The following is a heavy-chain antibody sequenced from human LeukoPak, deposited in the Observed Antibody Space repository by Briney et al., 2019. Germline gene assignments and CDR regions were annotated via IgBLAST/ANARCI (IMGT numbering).Heavy chain of an antibody. D-gene: IGHD1-26*01. J-gene: IGHJ4*02. CDR3: ARVYGGSYFPPPPSFDY. CDR2: IYYSGST. V-gene: IGHV4-39*07. Sequence: PSETLSLTCTVSGGSISSSSYYWGWIRQPPGKGLEWIGSIYYSGSTYYNPSLKSRVTISVDTSKNQFSLKLSSVTAADTAVYYCARVYGGSYFPPPPSFDYWGQGTLVTVSS. CDR1: GGSISSSSYY.